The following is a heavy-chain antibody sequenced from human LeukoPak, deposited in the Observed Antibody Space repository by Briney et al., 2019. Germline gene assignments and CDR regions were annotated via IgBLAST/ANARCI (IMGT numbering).Heavy chain of an antibody. D-gene: IGHD2-21*02. J-gene: IGHJ3*02. CDR3: ARGQHRVTYSDDAFDI. Sequence: GGSLRFSCAASGFTFRSYGMHWVRQAPGKGLEWVAVISYDGSNKYYADSVKGRFTISRDNSKNTLYLQMNSLRAEDTAVYYCARGQHRVTYSDDAFDIWGQGTMVSVSS. V-gene: IGHV3-30*03. CDR1: GFTFRSYG. CDR2: ISYDGSNK.